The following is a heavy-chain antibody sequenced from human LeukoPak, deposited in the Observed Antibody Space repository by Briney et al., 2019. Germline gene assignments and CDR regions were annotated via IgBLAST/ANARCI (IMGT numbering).Heavy chain of an antibody. Sequence: ASVKVSCKASGYTFTSYGISWVRQAPGQGLEWMGRINPYNGSTNYAQKLQGRVTMTTDTSTSTAYMELRSLRSDDTAVYYCARSSALIQLSLDYWGQGALVTVSS. V-gene: IGHV1-18*01. CDR1: GYTFTSYG. D-gene: IGHD5-18*01. CDR3: ARSSALIQLSLDY. CDR2: INPYNGST. J-gene: IGHJ4*02.